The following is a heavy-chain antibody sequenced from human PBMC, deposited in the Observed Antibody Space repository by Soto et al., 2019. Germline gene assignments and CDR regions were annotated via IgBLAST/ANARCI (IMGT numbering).Heavy chain of an antibody. J-gene: IGHJ5*02. CDR3: ARDLIAAAGNDHVWFDP. D-gene: IGHD6-13*01. V-gene: IGHV1-46*01. CDR2: INPSGGST. CDR1: GYTFTSYY. Sequence: ASVKVSCKASGYTFTSYYMHWVRQAPGQGLGWMGIINPSGGSTSYAQKFQGRVTMTRDTSTSTVYMELSSLRSEDTAVYYCARDLIAAAGNDHVWFDPWGQGTLVTVSS.